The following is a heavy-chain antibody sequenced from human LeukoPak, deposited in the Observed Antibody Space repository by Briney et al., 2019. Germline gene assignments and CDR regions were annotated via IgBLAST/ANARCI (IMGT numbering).Heavy chain of an antibody. J-gene: IGHJ6*02. V-gene: IGHV3-48*04. Sequence: GGSLRLSCVASGFAFNIYSMNWVRQAPGKGLEWVSYIKYDSSTIYYGDSVKGRFTISRDNVKNSLYLQVSSLRAEDTAVYYCANQYCSGGSCYYPYYGMDVWGQGTTVTVSS. CDR2: IKYDSSTI. CDR3: ANQYCSGGSCYYPYYGMDV. D-gene: IGHD2-15*01. CDR1: GFAFNIYS.